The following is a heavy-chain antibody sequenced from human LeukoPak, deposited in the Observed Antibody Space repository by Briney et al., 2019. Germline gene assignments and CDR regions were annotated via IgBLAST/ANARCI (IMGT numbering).Heavy chain of an antibody. CDR2: ISGSGGST. D-gene: IGHD5-24*01. J-gene: IGHJ6*03. Sequence: GGSLRLSCAASGFTFSSYAMSWLRQAPGKGLEWVSAISGSGGSTYYADSVKGRFTISRDNSKNTLYLQMNSLRAEDTAVYYCAKDGAGRWLQPLYYYYMDVWGKGTTVTVSS. V-gene: IGHV3-23*01. CDR1: GFTFSSYA. CDR3: AKDGAGRWLQPLYYYYMDV.